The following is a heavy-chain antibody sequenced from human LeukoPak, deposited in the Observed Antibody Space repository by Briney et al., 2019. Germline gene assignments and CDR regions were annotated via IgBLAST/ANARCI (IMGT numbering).Heavy chain of an antibody. J-gene: IGHJ4*02. D-gene: IGHD3-9*01. Sequence: PSETLSLTCTVSGGSISSYYWSWIRQPPGKGLECIGYIYYSGSTNYNPSLKSRVTISVDTSKNQFSLKLSSVTAADTAVYYCASSLADMDPNVFDYWGQGTLVTVSS. CDR3: ASSLADMDPNVFDY. CDR1: GGSISSYY. CDR2: IYYSGST. V-gene: IGHV4-59*01.